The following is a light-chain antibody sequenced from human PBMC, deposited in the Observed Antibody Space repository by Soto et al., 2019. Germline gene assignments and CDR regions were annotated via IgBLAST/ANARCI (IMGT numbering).Light chain of an antibody. CDR2: EVS. Sequence: QSVLTQPASVSGSPGQSITISCTGTSSDVGYYNYVSWYQHHPGKAPKLMIYEVSNRPSGVSYRFSGSKSGNTASLTISGLQAEDEADYYCSSYTTSNTLVLFGGGTKLTVL. V-gene: IGLV2-14*01. CDR1: SSDVGYYNY. CDR3: SSYTTSNTLVL. J-gene: IGLJ2*01.